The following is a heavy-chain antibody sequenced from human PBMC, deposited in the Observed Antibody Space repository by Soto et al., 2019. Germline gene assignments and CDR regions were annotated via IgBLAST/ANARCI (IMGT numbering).Heavy chain of an antibody. CDR1: GFTLGKYT. V-gene: IGHV3-23*01. J-gene: IGHJ4*02. Sequence: GGSLRLSCAASGFTLGKYTMGWVRQAPGKGLEWVAESYSTGGTEYADSVKGRFTISRDNSKNTLFLQMNSLGVEDTALYYCARDREPDGIWTFDSWGQGTLVTVS. D-gene: IGHD3-9*01. CDR2: SYSTGGT. CDR3: ARDREPDGIWTFDS.